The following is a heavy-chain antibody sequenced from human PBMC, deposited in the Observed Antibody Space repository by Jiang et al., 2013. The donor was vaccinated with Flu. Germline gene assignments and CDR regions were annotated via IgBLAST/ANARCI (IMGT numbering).Heavy chain of an antibody. CDR3: ARARTNYLFDY. CDR2: ITPNGGTT. V-gene: IGHV1-46*01. Sequence: CKASGYTFTTYYMHWIRQAPGQGLEWMGIITPNGGTTNYAQKFQGRVTMTRDTSTSTVYMELSSLRSEDTAVYYCARARTNYLFDYWGQGTLVSVSS. D-gene: IGHD5-24*01. CDR1: GYTFTTYY. J-gene: IGHJ4*02.